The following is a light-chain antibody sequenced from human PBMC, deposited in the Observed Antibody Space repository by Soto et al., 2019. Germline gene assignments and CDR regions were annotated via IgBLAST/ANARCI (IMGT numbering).Light chain of an antibody. CDR3: AAWDDSLNGRV. CDR2: SNN. Sequence: QSVLTQPPSASGTPGQRVTISCSGSSSNIGSNTVNWYQQLPGTAPKLLIYSNNQRPSGVPDRFSGSKSGTSASLAISGLQSEYEAEYYCAAWDDSLNGRVFGGGTKLTVL. CDR1: SSNIGSNT. J-gene: IGLJ3*02. V-gene: IGLV1-44*01.